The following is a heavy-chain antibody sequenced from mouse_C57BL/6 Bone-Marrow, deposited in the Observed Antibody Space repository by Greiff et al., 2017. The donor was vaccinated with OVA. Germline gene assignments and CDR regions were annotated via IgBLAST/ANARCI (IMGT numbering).Heavy chain of an antibody. CDR3: ARNGCGSSYYYAMDY. V-gene: IGHV2-9-1*01. Sequence: VKVEESGPGLVAPSQSLSITCTVSGFSLTSYAISWVRQPPGKGLEWLGVIWTGGGTNYNSALKSRLSISKDNSKSQVFLKMNSLQTDDTARYYCARNGCGSSYYYAMDYWGQGTSVTVSS. D-gene: IGHD1-1*01. CDR1: GFSLTSYA. CDR2: IWTGGGT. J-gene: IGHJ4*01.